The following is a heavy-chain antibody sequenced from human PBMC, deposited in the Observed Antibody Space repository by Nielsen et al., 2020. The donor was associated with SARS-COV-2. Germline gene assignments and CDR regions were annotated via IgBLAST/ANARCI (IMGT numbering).Heavy chain of an antibody. Sequence: GGSLRLSCAASGFTFSSYGMHWVRQAPGKGLEWVAVIWYDGSNKYYADSVKGRFTISRDNSKNTLYLQMNSLRAEDTALYYCATPGSATPNYGMDVWGQGTTVTVSS. D-gene: IGHD2-15*01. CDR3: ATPGSATPNYGMDV. CDR1: GFTFSSYG. CDR2: IWYDGSNK. V-gene: IGHV3-33*08. J-gene: IGHJ6*02.